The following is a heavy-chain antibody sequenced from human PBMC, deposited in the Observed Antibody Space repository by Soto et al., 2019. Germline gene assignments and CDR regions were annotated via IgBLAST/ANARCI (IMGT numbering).Heavy chain of an antibody. CDR1: GGSISSSSYY. Sequence: SETLSLTCTVSGGSISSSSYYWGWIRQPPGKGLEWIGSIYYSGSTYYNPSLKSRVTISVDTSKNQFSLKLSSVTAADTAVYYCARAGLLEWLLSVTAHYYFDYWGQGTLVTVSS. D-gene: IGHD3-3*01. J-gene: IGHJ4*02. V-gene: IGHV4-39*01. CDR2: IYYSGST. CDR3: ARAGLLEWLLSVTAHYYFDY.